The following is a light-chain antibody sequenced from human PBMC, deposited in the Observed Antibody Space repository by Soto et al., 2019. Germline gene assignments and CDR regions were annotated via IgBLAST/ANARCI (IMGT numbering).Light chain of an antibody. J-gene: IGLJ1*01. CDR1: SSNIGSNT. CDR3: AAWDVSLNGYV. CDR2: SNN. V-gene: IGLV1-44*01. Sequence: QSVLTQPPSASGTPGQRVTISCSGSSSNIGSNTVNWYQQLPGTAPELLIYSNNQRPSGVPDRFSGSKSGTSASLAISGLQSEDEAVYYCAAWDVSLNGYVFGTGTKVTVL.